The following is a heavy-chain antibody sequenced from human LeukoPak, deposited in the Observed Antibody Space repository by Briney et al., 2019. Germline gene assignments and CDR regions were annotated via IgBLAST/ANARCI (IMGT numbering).Heavy chain of an antibody. CDR2: ISGSGGST. V-gene: IGHV3-23*01. J-gene: IGHJ4*02. D-gene: IGHD3-10*01. Sequence: GGSLRLSCAASGFTFSSYAMSWVRQAPGKGLEWVSAISGSGGSTYYADSVKGRFTISRDNSKNTLYLQMNSLRAEDTAVCYCAKGERYYYGSGNTLDYWGQGTLVTVSS. CDR1: GFTFSSYA. CDR3: AKGERYYYGSGNTLDY.